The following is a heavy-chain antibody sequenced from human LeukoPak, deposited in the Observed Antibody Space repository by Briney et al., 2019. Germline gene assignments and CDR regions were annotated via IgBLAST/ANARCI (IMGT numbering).Heavy chain of an antibody. Sequence: GGSLRLSCAASGFSFSTYAMSWVRQAPGKGLEWVSSISGSGDNTYYAESVKGRFTISRDNSKNSLFLQMNSLRAEDTAVFYCAKRSGYTTGWFFDFWGQGTLVTVSS. D-gene: IGHD6-19*01. J-gene: IGHJ4*02. CDR2: ISGSGDNT. CDR3: AKRSGYTTGWFFDF. CDR1: GFSFSTYA. V-gene: IGHV3-23*01.